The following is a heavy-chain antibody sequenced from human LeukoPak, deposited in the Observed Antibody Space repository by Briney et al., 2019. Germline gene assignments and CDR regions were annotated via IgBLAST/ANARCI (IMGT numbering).Heavy chain of an antibody. D-gene: IGHD5-18*01. CDR3: ARAPIFGYGPYYYYYMDV. V-gene: IGHV1-69*05. CDR2: IIPIFGTA. Sequence: SVKVSCKASGGTFISYAISWVRQAPGQGLEWMGGIIPIFGTANYAQKFQGRVTITTDESTSTAYMELSSLRSEDTAVYYCARAPIFGYGPYYYYYMDVWGKGTTVTVSS. J-gene: IGHJ6*03. CDR1: GGTFISYA.